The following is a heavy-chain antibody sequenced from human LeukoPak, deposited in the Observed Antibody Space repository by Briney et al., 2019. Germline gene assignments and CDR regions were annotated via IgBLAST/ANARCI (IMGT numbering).Heavy chain of an antibody. Sequence: PGGSLSLSCAASGFAFVNNFLTWVRQAPGKGLEWISLIYSGGGTNYADSVKGRFTISRDSSKNTLYLQMNGLRAEDTAVYYCATSPEYGHWGQGTLVTVSS. J-gene: IGHJ4*02. V-gene: IGHV3-53*01. CDR2: IYSGGGT. CDR1: GFAFVNNF. CDR3: ATSPEYGH. D-gene: IGHD4-17*01.